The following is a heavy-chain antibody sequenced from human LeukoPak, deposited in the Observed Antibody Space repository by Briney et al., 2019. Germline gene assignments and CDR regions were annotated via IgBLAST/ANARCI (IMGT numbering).Heavy chain of an antibody. CDR3: ARAITMVRGVIITFYYYYMDV. D-gene: IGHD3-10*01. CDR1: GYTFTSYD. Sequence: ASVKVSCKASGYTFTSYDINWVRQATGQGLEWMGWMNPNSGNTGYAQKSQGRVTMTRNTSISTAYMELSSLRSEDTAVYYCARAITMVRGVIITFYYYYMDVWGKGTTVTISS. CDR2: MNPNSGNT. V-gene: IGHV1-8*01. J-gene: IGHJ6*03.